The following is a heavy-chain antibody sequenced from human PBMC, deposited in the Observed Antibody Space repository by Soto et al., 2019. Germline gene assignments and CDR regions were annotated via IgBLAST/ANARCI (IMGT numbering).Heavy chain of an antibody. J-gene: IGHJ2*01. CDR1: GFTFSDYY. D-gene: IGHD3-10*01. Sequence: QVPLVESGGGLVKPGGSLRLSCAASGFTFSDYYMSWIRQAPGKGLEWVSKISSSRSNTNYADSVKGRFTISRDNAMNSLYLQMNSLRAEDTAVYYCARVPNYCVDLWVRGTLVTVSS. CDR2: ISSSRSNT. V-gene: IGHV3-11*05. CDR3: ARVPNYCVDL.